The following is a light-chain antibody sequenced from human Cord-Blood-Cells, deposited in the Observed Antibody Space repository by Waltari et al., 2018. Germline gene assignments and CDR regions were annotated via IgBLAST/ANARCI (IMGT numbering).Light chain of an antibody. CDR3: QQRSNWPPIT. Sequence: EIVLTQSPATRSLSPGERATLSCSASQSVSSYLAWYQQKPGQAPRLLIYDASNRATGIPARFSGSGSGTDFTLTISSLEPEDFAVYYCQQRSNWPPITFGQG. CDR2: DAS. V-gene: IGKV3-11*01. CDR1: QSVSSY. J-gene: IGKJ5*01.